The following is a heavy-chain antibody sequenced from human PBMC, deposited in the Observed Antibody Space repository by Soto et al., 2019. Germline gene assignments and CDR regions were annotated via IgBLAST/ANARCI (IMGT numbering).Heavy chain of an antibody. J-gene: IGHJ5*01. CDR2: INHSGSI. CDR1: GLSFSGQY. Sequence: SETLSLTCTFYGLSFSGQYWSWIRQPPGKGLEWIGEINHSGSINYNPSLESRVTISEDTSKNQFSLKLSSVTAADTAVYYCATQDCSGYYSPSGFDSWGQGTLVTVSS. V-gene: IGHV4-34*01. D-gene: IGHD3-3*01. CDR3: ATQDCSGYYSPSGFDS.